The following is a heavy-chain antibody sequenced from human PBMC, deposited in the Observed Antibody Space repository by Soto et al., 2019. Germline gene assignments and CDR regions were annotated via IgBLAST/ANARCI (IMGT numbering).Heavy chain of an antibody. V-gene: IGHV3-30*18. CDR1: GFTFSSYG. CDR2: ISYDGSNK. D-gene: IGHD4-4*01. CDR3: AKDYATVTNDGSFDR. J-gene: IGHJ5*02. Sequence: GGSLRLSFAASGFTFSSYGMHWVRQAPGKGLEWVAVISYDGSNKYYADSVKGRFTISRDNSKNTLYLQMNSLRAEDTAVYYCAKDYATVTNDGSFDRWGQGTLVTVSS.